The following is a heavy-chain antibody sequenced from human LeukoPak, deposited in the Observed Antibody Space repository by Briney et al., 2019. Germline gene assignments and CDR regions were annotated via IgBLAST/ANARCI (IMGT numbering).Heavy chain of an antibody. CDR3: ARDVGGVFDY. Sequence: GGSLRLSCAASGFTVSSNYMSWVRQAPGKGLEWVSVIYSGRSTYSEDSVKGRFTISRDNSKNTLYLQMNSLRAEDTAVYYCARDVGGVFDYWGQGTLVTVSS. V-gene: IGHV3-66*02. CDR1: GFTVSSNY. J-gene: IGHJ4*02. D-gene: IGHD3-16*01. CDR2: IYSGRST.